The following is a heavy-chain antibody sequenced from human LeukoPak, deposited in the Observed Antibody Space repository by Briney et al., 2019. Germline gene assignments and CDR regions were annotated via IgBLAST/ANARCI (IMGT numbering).Heavy chain of an antibody. CDR2: INPNSGGT. CDR1: GYTFTGYY. D-gene: IGHD3-9*01. V-gene: IGHV1-2*02. CDR3: ARVRYFDWAAIYYYYMDV. Sequence: ASVKVSCKASGYTFTGYYMHWVRQAPGQGLEWMGWINPNSGGTNYAQKFQGRVTMTRDTSISTAYMELSSLRSEDTAVYYCARVRYFDWAAIYYYYMDVWGKGTTVTISS. J-gene: IGHJ6*03.